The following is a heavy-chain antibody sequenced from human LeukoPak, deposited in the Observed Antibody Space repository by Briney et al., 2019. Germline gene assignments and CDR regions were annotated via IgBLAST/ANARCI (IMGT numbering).Heavy chain of an antibody. V-gene: IGHV4-61*02. CDR1: GGSISSGSYY. Sequence: SETLSLXCTVSGGSISSGSYYWSWIRQPAGKGLEWIGRFYTSGSTNYNPSLKSRLTISVDTSKNQFSLKLSSVTAADTAVSYCARATGTGMFDYWGQGTLVTVSS. CDR2: FYTSGST. CDR3: ARATGTGMFDY. J-gene: IGHJ4*02. D-gene: IGHD1-1*01.